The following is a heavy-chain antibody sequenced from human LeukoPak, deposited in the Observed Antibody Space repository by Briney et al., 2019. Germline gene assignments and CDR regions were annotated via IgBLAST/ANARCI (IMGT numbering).Heavy chain of an antibody. J-gene: IGHJ4*02. CDR3: ARVYQSAEYYFDY. Sequence: SETLSLTCTVSGGSIDSYYWSWIRQPPGKGVEWIGYIYYTGSTEYHPSLKSRVTISLDTSKNQFSLKLTSVTAADTAVYYCARVYQSAEYYFDYWGQGNLVSVSS. CDR2: IYYTGST. CDR1: GGSIDSYY. D-gene: IGHD2-2*01. V-gene: IGHV4-59*01.